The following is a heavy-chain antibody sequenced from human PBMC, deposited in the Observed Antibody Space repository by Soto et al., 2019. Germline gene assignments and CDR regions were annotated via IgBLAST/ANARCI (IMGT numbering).Heavy chain of an antibody. CDR1: GVTFGSHG. CDR3: AKDRVTYHYESSGYSLRSCDI. Sequence: VWGGVAGVTFGSHGMSWIIQTPGKWVEWVSAISGSGGSTYYADSVKGRFTISRDNSKNTLYLQMNSLRAEDTAVYYCAKDRVTYHYESSGYSLRSCDIWGQ. D-gene: IGHD3-22*01. J-gene: IGHJ3*02. CDR2: ISGSGGST. V-gene: IGHV3-23*01.